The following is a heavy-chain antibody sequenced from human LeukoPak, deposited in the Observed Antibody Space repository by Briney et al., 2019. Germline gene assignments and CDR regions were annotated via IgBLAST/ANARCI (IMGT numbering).Heavy chain of an antibody. CDR1: GGSFSGYY. CDR2: IYYSGST. D-gene: IGHD6-13*01. J-gene: IGHJ6*03. CDR3: AREKAAADQKYYYYYMDV. V-gene: IGHV4-59*01. Sequence: KPSETLSLTCAVYGGSFSGYYWSWIRQPPGKGLEWIGYIYYSGSTNYNPSLKSRVTISVDTSKNQFSLKLSSVTAADTAVYYCAREKAAADQKYYYYYMDVWGKGTTVTISS.